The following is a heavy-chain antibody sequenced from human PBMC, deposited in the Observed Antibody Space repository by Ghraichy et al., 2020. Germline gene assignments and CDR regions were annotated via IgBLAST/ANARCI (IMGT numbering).Heavy chain of an antibody. CDR2: ISGSSSYI. D-gene: IGHD6-13*01. CDR3: ARDGYSSYNWFDP. V-gene: IGHV3-21*01. Sequence: LSLTCAASGFTFSSYTMNWVRQAPGKGLEWVSTISGSSSYIYYPESLKGRFTISRDNAKNSLYLQMNSLRAEDTAVYYCARDGYSSYNWFDPWGQGTLVTVSS. CDR1: GFTFSSYT. J-gene: IGHJ5*02.